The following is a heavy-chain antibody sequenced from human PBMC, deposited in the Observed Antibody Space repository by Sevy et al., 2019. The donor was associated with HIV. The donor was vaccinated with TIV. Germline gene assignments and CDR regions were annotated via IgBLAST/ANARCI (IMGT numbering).Heavy chain of an antibody. CDR3: ARDSPPSATTVAHFDN. Sequence: GGSLRLSCAASGFIFSSYEMNWVRQAPGKGLEWISYISNSGSAPYYSDSVKGRFTISRDNAKNSLYLQMNSLRAEDTAVYYCARDSPPSATTVAHFDNWGQGTLVTVSS. D-gene: IGHD4-4*01. V-gene: IGHV3-48*03. CDR2: ISNSGSAP. J-gene: IGHJ4*02. CDR1: GFIFSSYE.